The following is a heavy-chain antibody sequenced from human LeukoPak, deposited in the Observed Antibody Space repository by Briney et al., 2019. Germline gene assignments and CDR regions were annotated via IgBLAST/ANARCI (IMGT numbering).Heavy chain of an antibody. D-gene: IGHD6-13*01. CDR1: GFTFSTYV. CDR2: ISSSGTYT. J-gene: IGHJ4*02. V-gene: IGHV3-21*01. CDR3: ARGSIAAASDY. Sequence: GGSLRLSCAASGFTFSTYVMSWVRQTPGKGLEWVSSISSSGTYTYNADSVKGRFTISRDSSKNTLYLQMNSLRAEDTAVYYCARGSIAAASDYWGQGTLVTVSS.